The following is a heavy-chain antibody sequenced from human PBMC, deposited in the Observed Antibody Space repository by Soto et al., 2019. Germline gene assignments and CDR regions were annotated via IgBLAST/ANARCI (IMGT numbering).Heavy chain of an antibody. J-gene: IGHJ4*02. Sequence: EVQLLESGGDLVQPGGSLRLSCAASEFTFSNYAMSWVRQAPGKGLEWVSTISISADSTYYADSVKVRFTISRDNSKNTLYLQMNSLRAEDTALYYCAKGGGTYYSAIDYWGQGTLVTVSS. V-gene: IGHV3-23*01. D-gene: IGHD2-15*01. CDR2: ISISADST. CDR3: AKGGGTYYSAIDY. CDR1: EFTFSNYA.